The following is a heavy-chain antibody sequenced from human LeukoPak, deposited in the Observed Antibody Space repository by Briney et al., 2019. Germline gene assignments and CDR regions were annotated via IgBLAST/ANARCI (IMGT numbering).Heavy chain of an antibody. D-gene: IGHD5-24*01. CDR2: IIPIFGTA. Sequence: EASVKVSCKASGGTFSSYAISWVRQAPGQGLEWMGGIIPIFGTANYAQKFQGRVTITADESTSTAYMELSSLRSEDTAVYYCARVLEMATTLQARAFDIWGQGTMVTVSS. J-gene: IGHJ3*02. V-gene: IGHV1-69*13. CDR3: ARVLEMATTLQARAFDI. CDR1: GGTFSSYA.